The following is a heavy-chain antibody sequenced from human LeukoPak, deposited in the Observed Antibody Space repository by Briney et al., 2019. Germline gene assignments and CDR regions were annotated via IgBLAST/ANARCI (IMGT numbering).Heavy chain of an antibody. J-gene: IGHJ4*02. V-gene: IGHV3-33*01. D-gene: IGHD2-2*01. Sequence: GGSLRPSCAASGFTFSSYGMHWVRQAPGKGLEWVAVIWYDGSNKYYADSVKGRFTISRDNSKNTLYLQMNSLRAEDTAVYYCARAGHCSSTICYLDYWGQGTLVTVSS. CDR2: IWYDGSNK. CDR3: ARAGHCSSTICYLDY. CDR1: GFTFSSYG.